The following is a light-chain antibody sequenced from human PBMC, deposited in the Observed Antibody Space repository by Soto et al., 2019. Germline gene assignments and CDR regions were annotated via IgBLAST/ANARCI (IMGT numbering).Light chain of an antibody. Sequence: EIVLTQSPGTLSLSPGQRATLSCRASESISRDYLAWYQQRLGQAPRLLISGASSGATGIPDRFSGSGSGTDFTLTISRLEPEDFAVYYCQQYGSSGTFGQGTKVDIK. CDR3: QQYGSSGT. CDR1: ESISRDY. CDR2: GAS. J-gene: IGKJ1*01. V-gene: IGKV3-20*01.